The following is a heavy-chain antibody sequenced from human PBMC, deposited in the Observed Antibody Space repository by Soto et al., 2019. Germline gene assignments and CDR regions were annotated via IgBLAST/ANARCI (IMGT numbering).Heavy chain of an antibody. D-gene: IGHD6-13*01. J-gene: IGHJ5*02. Sequence: QVQLQQWGAGLLKPSETLSLTCAVYGGSFSGYYWSWIRQPPVKGLEWIGEINHSGSTNYNPSLKSRVTISVDTSKNQFSPKLSSVTAADTAVYHCATRRTGIAAAGIKHRNNWFDPWGQGTLVTVSS. CDR2: INHSGST. V-gene: IGHV4-34*01. CDR3: ATRRTGIAAAGIKHRNNWFDP. CDR1: GGSFSGYY.